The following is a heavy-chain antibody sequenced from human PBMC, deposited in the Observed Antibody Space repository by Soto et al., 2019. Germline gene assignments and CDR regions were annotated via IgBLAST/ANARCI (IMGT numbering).Heavy chain of an antibody. CDR1: GFTFSDYA. CDR2: RWYDGSKR. D-gene: IGHD4-17*01. CDR3: ARAYGDYSPDN. J-gene: IGHJ4*02. Sequence: QVQLVDSGGGVVQSGRSLTLSCVTSGFTFSDYAMHWVRQAPGKGLEWVALRWYDGSKRYYVDSVKGRFTVSRDNSKNTVYLQMSSLRAEDTAVYYCARAYGDYSPDNWGQGTLVTVSS. V-gene: IGHV3-33*01.